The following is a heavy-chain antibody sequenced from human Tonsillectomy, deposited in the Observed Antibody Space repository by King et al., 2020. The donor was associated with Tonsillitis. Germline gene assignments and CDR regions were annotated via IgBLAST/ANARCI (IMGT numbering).Heavy chain of an antibody. V-gene: IGHV3-11*05. D-gene: IGHD6-19*01. J-gene: IGHJ5*02. Sequence: VQLVESGGGLVKPGGSLRLSCAASGFTFSDYYMTWIRQAPGKGREWVSYISSSSSYTNYADSVKGRFTISRDNAKNSLYLQMNSLRAGDTAVYYCARDRSSGWYARWFDPWGQGTLVTVSS. CDR1: GFTFSDYY. CDR2: ISSSSSYT. CDR3: ARDRSSGWYARWFDP.